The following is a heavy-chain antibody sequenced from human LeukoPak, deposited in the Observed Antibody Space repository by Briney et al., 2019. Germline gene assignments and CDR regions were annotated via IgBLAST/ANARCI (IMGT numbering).Heavy chain of an antibody. Sequence: PGGSLRLSCAASGSTFSSYGMHWVRQAPGKGLEWVAVISYDGSNKYYADSVKGRFTISRDNSKNTLYLQMNSLRAEDTAVYYCAKNRRGWLQLGYFDYWGQGTLVTVSS. D-gene: IGHD5-24*01. CDR2: ISYDGSNK. J-gene: IGHJ4*02. V-gene: IGHV3-30*18. CDR3: AKNRRGWLQLGYFDY. CDR1: GSTFSSYG.